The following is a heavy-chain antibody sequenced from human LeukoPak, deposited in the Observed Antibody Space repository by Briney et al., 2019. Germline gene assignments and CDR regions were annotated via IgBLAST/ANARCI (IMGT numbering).Heavy chain of an antibody. D-gene: IGHD3-16*01. J-gene: IGHJ4*02. CDR2: INPNTGCT. CDR3: ATDGGLDY. Sequence: ASVKVSCKASGYTFTGYYIHWVRQAPGQGLEWMAWINPNTGCTNHAQKLQGRVTMARDTSISTVYMELSRLRFDDTAVYYCATDGGLDYWGQGTMVTVSS. V-gene: IGHV1-2*02. CDR1: GYTFTGYY.